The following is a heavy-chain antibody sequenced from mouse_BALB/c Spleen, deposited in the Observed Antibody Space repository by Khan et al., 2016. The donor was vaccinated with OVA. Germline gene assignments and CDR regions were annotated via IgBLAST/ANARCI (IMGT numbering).Heavy chain of an antibody. CDR2: ILPGSGNT. CDR1: GYTFSMYW. V-gene: IGHV1-9*01. CDR3: ARGGYNPAIDY. D-gene: IGHD3-1*01. J-gene: IGHJ4*01. Sequence: QVQLKESGAELMKPGASVTISCKATGYTFSMYWIEWVKQRPGHGLEWIGDILPGSGNTNNNEKFKGKATFTADTSSNTAYMELSSLTSEDSDVYYCARGGYNPAIDYWGQGTSVTVSS.